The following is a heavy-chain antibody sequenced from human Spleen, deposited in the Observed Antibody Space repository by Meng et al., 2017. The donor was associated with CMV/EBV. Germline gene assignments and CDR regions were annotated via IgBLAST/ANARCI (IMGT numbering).Heavy chain of an antibody. CDR1: GGSFGSFY. Sequence: SETLSLTCAVSGGSFGSFYWSWIRQPPGKGLEWIGAINHSGSANYNPSLKRRVTISADTSKNQFSLRLTSVTAADTAVYYCAREGDFWSGNAMDVWGQGTTVTVSS. CDR3: AREGDFWSGNAMDV. V-gene: IGHV4-34*01. J-gene: IGHJ6*02. D-gene: IGHD3-3*01. CDR2: INHSGSA.